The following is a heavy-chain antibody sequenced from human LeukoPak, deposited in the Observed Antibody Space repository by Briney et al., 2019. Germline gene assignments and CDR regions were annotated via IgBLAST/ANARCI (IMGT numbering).Heavy chain of an antibody. D-gene: IGHD3-22*01. CDR3: AKAGGSGYYYDSSGYYLEDY. CDR2: IRYDGSNK. V-gene: IGHV3-30*02. CDR1: GFTFSSYG. J-gene: IGHJ4*02. Sequence: GSLRLSCAASGFTFSSYGMHWVRQAPGKGLEWVAFIRYDGSNKYYADSVKGRFTISRDNSKNTLYLQMNSLRAEDTAVYYCAKAGGSGYYYDSSGYYLEDYWGQGTLVTVSS.